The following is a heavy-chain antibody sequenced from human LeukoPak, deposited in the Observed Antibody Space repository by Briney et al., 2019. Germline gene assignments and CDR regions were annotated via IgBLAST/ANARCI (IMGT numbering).Heavy chain of an antibody. Sequence: PSETPSLPRTVSGGSISSYYWSWIRQPPREGLGWIGYIYYSGSTNYNPSLKSRVTISVDTSKNQFSLKLSSVTAADTAVYYCARARITAGDFDYWGQGTLVTVSS. J-gene: IGHJ4*02. D-gene: IGHD6-13*01. CDR2: IYYSGST. CDR1: GGSISSYY. V-gene: IGHV4-59*01. CDR3: ARARITAGDFDY.